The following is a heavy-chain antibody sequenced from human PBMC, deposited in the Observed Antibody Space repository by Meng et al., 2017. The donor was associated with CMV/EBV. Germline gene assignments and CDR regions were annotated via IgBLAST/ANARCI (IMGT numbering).Heavy chain of an antibody. CDR3: ARGLLGRMSYGMDV. D-gene: IGHD2-8*02. J-gene: IGHJ6*02. Sequence: GPLRLSCAVYGGSFSGYYWSWIRQPPGKGLEWIGEINHSGSTNYNPSLKSRVTISVDTSKNQFSLKLSSVTAADTAVYYCARGLLGRMSYGMDVWGQGTTVTVSS. CDR2: INHSGST. CDR1: GGSFSGYY. V-gene: IGHV4-34*01.